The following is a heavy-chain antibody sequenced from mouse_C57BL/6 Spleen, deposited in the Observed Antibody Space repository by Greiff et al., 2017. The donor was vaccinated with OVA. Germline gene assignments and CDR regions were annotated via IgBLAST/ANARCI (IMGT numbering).Heavy chain of an antibody. J-gene: IGHJ3*01. Sequence: QVQLQQPGAELVKPGASVKLSCKASGYTFTSYWMHWVKQRPGQGLEWIGMIHPNSGSTNYNEKFKSKATLTVDTSSSTAYMQLSSLTSEDSAVYYCARKGYYDGYYPFTFAYWGQGTLVTVSA. D-gene: IGHD2-3*01. CDR3: ARKGYYDGYYPFTFAY. CDR1: GYTFTSYW. CDR2: IHPNSGST. V-gene: IGHV1-64*01.